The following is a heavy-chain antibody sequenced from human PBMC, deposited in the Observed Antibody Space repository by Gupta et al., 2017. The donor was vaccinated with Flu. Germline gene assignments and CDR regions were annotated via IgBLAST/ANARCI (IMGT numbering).Heavy chain of an antibody. CDR2: IYPGDSDT. Sequence: EVQLVQSGAEVKKPGESLKISCKGSGYSFTSYWIGWVRQMPGKGLEWMGIIYPGDSDTRYSPSFQGQVNISADKSISTAYLQWSSLKASDTSMYYCARHGGIAVAGKNWFDPWGQGTLVTVSS. J-gene: IGHJ5*02. V-gene: IGHV5-51*01. CDR1: GYSFTSYW. D-gene: IGHD6-19*01. CDR3: ARHGGIAVAGKNWFDP.